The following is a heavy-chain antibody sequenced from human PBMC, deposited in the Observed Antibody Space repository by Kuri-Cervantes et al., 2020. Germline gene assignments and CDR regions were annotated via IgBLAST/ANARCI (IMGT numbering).Heavy chain of an antibody. Sequence: LRLSCTVSGGSISSGDYYWSWIRQPPGKGLEWIGYIYYSGSTYYNPSLKSRVTISVDTSKNQFSLKLSSVTAADTAVYYCARAVARVFDPWGQGTLVTVSS. D-gene: IGHD5-12*01. J-gene: IGHJ5*02. V-gene: IGHV4-30-4*08. CDR2: IYYSGST. CDR3: ARAVARVFDP. CDR1: GGSISSGDYY.